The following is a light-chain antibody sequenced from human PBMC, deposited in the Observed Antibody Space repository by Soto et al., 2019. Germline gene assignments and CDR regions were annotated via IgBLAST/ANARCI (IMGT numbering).Light chain of an antibody. Sequence: QSALTQPASVSGSPGQSITISCTGTSSDVGSYNLVSWYQQHPGKAPKFMIFEVTQRPSGVSNRFSGSKSGNTASLTISGLQADDEADYYCCSYAGSSTYVFGPGTKVTVL. J-gene: IGLJ1*01. V-gene: IGLV2-23*02. CDR2: EVT. CDR3: CSYAGSSTYV. CDR1: SSDVGSYNL.